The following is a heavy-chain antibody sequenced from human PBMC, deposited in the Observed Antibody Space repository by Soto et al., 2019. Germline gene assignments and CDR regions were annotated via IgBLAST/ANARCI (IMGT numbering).Heavy chain of an antibody. CDR2: IQHNGGV. CDR1: GGSISSNNW. Sequence: QVQLQESGPRLVKPSGTLSLTCIVSGGSISSNNWWSWFRQPPGKGLEWIGEIQHNGGVNNNPSLESRLTISVDQTKNQFSLNLRTVTAADTAVYFCARIGSAFGGVIPDPAWGQGTLVTVSS. V-gene: IGHV4-4*02. J-gene: IGHJ5*02. D-gene: IGHD3-16*02. CDR3: ARIGSAFGGVIPDPA.